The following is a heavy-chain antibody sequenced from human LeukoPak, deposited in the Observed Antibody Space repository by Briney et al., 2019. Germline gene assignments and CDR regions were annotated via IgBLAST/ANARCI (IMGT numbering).Heavy chain of an antibody. CDR2: IYSGGST. V-gene: IGHV3-53*01. Sequence: GGSLRLSCAASGFTVSSNDMSRVRQAPGKGLEWVSVIYSGGSTYYADSVKGRFTISRDNSKNALYLQMNSLRAEDTAVYYCARTRFGELLGAFDIWGQGTMVTVSS. J-gene: IGHJ3*02. CDR1: GFTVSSND. CDR3: ARTRFGELLGAFDI. D-gene: IGHD3-10*01.